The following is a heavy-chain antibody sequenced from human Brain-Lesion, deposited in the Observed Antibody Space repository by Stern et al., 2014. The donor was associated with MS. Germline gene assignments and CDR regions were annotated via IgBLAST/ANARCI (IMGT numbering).Heavy chain of an antibody. CDR1: GLTVANEY. CDR2: IYASGTT. V-gene: IGHV3-53*04. D-gene: IGHD5-12*01. Sequence: ESGGGLVQPGGSLRLSCAASGLTVANEYMSWVRQAPGKGPEWVSLIYASGTTAYADSVKGRFIISRHNSENTLSLQMNSLRPEDTAVYYCAREGGDDDDYYGLDVWGPGTTVTVSS. CDR3: AREGGDDDDYYGLDV. J-gene: IGHJ6*02.